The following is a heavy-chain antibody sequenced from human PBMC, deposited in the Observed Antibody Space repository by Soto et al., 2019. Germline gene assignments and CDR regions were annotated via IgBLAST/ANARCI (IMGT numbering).Heavy chain of an antibody. Sequence: ASVKVSCKASGYNFSSYGISWVRQAPIQGLEWMGWISAYNCNTNYAQKLQGRVTMTTDTSTSTAYMELRSLRSDDTAVYYCARDITDNWLDPWGQGTLVTVSS. CDR2: ISAYNCNT. V-gene: IGHV1-18*01. D-gene: IGHD1-20*01. J-gene: IGHJ5*02. CDR1: GYNFSSYG. CDR3: ARDITDNWLDP.